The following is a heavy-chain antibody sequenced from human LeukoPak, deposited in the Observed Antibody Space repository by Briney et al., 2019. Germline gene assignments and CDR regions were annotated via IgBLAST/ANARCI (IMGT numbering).Heavy chain of an antibody. J-gene: IGHJ4*02. D-gene: IGHD5-12*01. CDR2: IYTSGST. CDR3: AREYIGDLRGSFDY. Sequence: SETLSLTCTVSGGSISSGSYYWSWIRQPAGKGLEWIGRIYTSGSTNYNPSLKSRVTISVDTSKNQFSLKLSSVTAADTAVYYCAREYIGDLRGSFDYWGQGTLVTVSS. V-gene: IGHV4-61*02. CDR1: GGSISSGSYY.